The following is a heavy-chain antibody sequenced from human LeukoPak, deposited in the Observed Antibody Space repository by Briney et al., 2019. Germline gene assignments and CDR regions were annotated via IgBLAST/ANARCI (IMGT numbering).Heavy chain of an antibody. CDR2: INHSGST. D-gene: IGHD3-22*01. CDR3: ARAGISYYDSSGYDY. Sequence: PSETLSLTCAVYGGSFSGYYWSWIRQPPGKGLEWIGEINHSGSTNYNPSLKSRVTISVDTSKNQFSLKLSSVTAADTAVYYCARAGISYYDSSGYDYWGQGTLVTVSS. V-gene: IGHV4-34*01. CDR1: GGSFSGYY. J-gene: IGHJ4*02.